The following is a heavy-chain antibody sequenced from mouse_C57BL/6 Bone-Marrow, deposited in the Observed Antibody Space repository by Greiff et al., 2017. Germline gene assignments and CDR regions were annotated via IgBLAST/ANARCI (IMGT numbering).Heavy chain of an antibody. CDR2: ISSGSSTI. J-gene: IGHJ3*01. Sequence: EVQLVESGGGLVKPGGSLKLSCAASGFTFSDYGMHWVRQAPEKGLEWVAYISSGSSTIYYADTVKGRFTISRDNAKNTLFLQMTSLRSEDTAMYYCARKDYGSTPWFAYWGQGTLVTVSA. V-gene: IGHV5-17*01. CDR3: ARKDYGSTPWFAY. D-gene: IGHD1-1*01. CDR1: GFTFSDYG.